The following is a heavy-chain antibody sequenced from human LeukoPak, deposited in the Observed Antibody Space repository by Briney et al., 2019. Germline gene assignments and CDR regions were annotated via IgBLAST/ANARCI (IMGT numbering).Heavy chain of an antibody. CDR3: ARPSDDSSSYFDY. J-gene: IGHJ4*02. CDR2: IYPGASDT. D-gene: IGHD6-6*01. CDR1: GYSFTSYW. V-gene: IGHV5-51*01. Sequence: GESLKISCKGSGYSFTSYWIGWVRQMPGKGLEWMGIIYPGASDTRYSPSFQGQVTISADKSISTAYLQWSSLKASDTAMYYCARPSDDSSSYFDYWGQGTLVTVSS.